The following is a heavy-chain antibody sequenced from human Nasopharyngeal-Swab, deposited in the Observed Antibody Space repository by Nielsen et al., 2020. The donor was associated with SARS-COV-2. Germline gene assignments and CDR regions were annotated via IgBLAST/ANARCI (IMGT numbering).Heavy chain of an antibody. J-gene: IGHJ3*02. D-gene: IGHD3-22*01. V-gene: IGHV4-31*02. CDR2: IYYSGST. Sequence: WIRQPPGKGLEWIAYIYYSGSTCYNPSLKSRVTISVDTSKNQFSLKLSSVTAADTAVYYCARAAITMIVVVSAFDIWGQGTMVTVSS. CDR3: ARAAITMIVVVSAFDI.